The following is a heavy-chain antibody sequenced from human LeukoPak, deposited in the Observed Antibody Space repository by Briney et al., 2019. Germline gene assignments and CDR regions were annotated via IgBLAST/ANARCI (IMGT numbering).Heavy chain of an antibody. D-gene: IGHD3-3*01. V-gene: IGHV4-34*01. Sequence: SETLSLTCAVYGGSFSGYYWSWIRQPPGKGLEWIGEINHSGSTNYNPSLKSRVTISVDTSKNQISLKLSSVTAADTAVYYRARVLWSGYYIIAYSDYYMDVWGKGTTVTVSS. CDR2: INHSGST. J-gene: IGHJ6*03. CDR3: ARVLWSGYYIIAYSDYYMDV. CDR1: GGSFSGYY.